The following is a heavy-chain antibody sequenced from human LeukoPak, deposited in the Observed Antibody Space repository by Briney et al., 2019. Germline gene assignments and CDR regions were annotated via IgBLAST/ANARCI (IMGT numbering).Heavy chain of an antibody. CDR1: GGSISSYY. CDR3: ARELRQYYYYYMDV. CDR2: IYTSGST. J-gene: IGHJ6*03. V-gene: IGHV4-4*07. Sequence: PSETLSLTCTVSGGSISSYYWSWIRQPAGKGLEWIGRIYTSGSTNYNPSLKSRVTMSVDTSKNQFSLKLSSVTAADTAVYYCARELRQYYYYYMDVWGKGTTVTVSS. D-gene: IGHD4-11*01.